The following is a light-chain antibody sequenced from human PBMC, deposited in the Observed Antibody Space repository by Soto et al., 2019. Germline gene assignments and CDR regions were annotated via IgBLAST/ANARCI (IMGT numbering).Light chain of an antibody. CDR1: QSVLYSSSNKNF. Sequence: DIVMTQSPDSLAVSLGERATINCKSSQSVLYSSSNKNFLAWYQQKPGQPPKLLIYWASTRESGVPDRFSGSGSGTDLTLTISSLQAEDVAVYYCQQYYNTPYTFGQGTKLEI. CDR3: QQYYNTPYT. CDR2: WAS. V-gene: IGKV4-1*01. J-gene: IGKJ2*01.